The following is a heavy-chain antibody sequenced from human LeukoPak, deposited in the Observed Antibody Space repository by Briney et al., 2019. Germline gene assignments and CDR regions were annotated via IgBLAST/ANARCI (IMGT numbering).Heavy chain of an antibody. Sequence: SETLSLTCTVSGGSISSYYWSWIRQPPGKGLEWIGYIYYSGSTYYNPSLKSRVTISVDTSKNQFSLKLSSVTAADTAVYYCARDHGRITIFGVVTRQGAFDIWGQGTMVTVSS. J-gene: IGHJ3*02. CDR1: GGSISSYY. CDR2: IYYSGST. V-gene: IGHV4-59*12. CDR3: ARDHGRITIFGVVTRQGAFDI. D-gene: IGHD3-3*01.